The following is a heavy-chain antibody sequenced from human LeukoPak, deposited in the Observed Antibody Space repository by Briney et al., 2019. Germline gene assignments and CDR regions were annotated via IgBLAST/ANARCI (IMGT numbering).Heavy chain of an antibody. Sequence: SETLSLTCAVYGGSFSGYYWSWIRQPPGKGLEWIGEINHSGSTNSNPSLKSRVTISVDTSKNQFSLKLSSVTAADTAVYYCARGAYPYIVVVPAAMPGPRNNWFDPWGQGTLVTVSS. CDR2: INHSGST. V-gene: IGHV4-34*01. CDR1: GGSFSGYY. CDR3: ARGAYPYIVVVPAAMPGPRNNWFDP. J-gene: IGHJ5*02. D-gene: IGHD2-2*01.